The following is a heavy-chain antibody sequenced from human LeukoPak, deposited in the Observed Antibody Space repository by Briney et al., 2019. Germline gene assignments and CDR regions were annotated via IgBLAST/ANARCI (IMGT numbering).Heavy chain of an antibody. J-gene: IGHJ4*02. Sequence: SETLSLTCTVSGGSISSYYWSWIRQPPGKGLEWIGYIYFSGSTNYNPSLKSRVTISVDTSKNQFSLNLTSVTAADTAVYYCARGSGWRYDYWGQGTLVTVSS. D-gene: IGHD6-19*01. CDR2: IYFSGST. V-gene: IGHV4-59*01. CDR3: ARGSGWRYDY. CDR1: GGSISSYY.